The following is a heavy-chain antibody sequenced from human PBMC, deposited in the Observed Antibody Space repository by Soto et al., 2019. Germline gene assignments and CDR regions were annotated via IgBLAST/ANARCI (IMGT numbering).Heavy chain of an antibody. D-gene: IGHD6-19*01. CDR1: GFTFDDYA. CDR3: ANDMRQWLGPVDY. V-gene: IGHV3-9*01. J-gene: IGHJ4*02. CDR2: INWNSGSL. Sequence: GGSLRLSCAASGFTFDDYAMHWVRQAPGKGLEWVSGINWNSGSLNYADSVKGRFTISRDNAKNSLYLQMNSLRAEDTALYYCANDMRQWLGPVDYWGQGTLVTVSS.